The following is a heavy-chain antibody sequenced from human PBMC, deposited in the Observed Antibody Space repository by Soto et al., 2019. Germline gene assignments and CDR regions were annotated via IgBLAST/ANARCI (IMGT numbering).Heavy chain of an antibody. J-gene: IGHJ4*02. Sequence: QIQLVQSGAEVRKPGSSVKVSCTFSGGTFSDYTINWVRQAPGHGLEWLGRFIPILDKTHYAQKFEGRVTIAADTFPDTSPNTVSLELNSLTSDDTAIYYGATDHSMRYGDYLFDHCGQGALVTVSS. V-gene: IGHV1-69*08. CDR3: ATDHSMRYGDYLFDH. D-gene: IGHD4-17*01. CDR1: GGTFSDYT. CDR2: FIPILDKT.